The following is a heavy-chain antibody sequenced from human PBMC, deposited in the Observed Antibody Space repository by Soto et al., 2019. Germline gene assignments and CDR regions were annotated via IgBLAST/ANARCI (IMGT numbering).Heavy chain of an antibody. D-gene: IGHD6-19*01. CDR1: GFAFSNYA. V-gene: IGHV3-23*01. CDR2: ISHTAGTT. Sequence: EVQLLESGVGLVQPGGSLRLSCAASGFAFSNYAVSWVRQAPGKGLEWVSAISHTAGTTYYADSVKGRFTISRDNSKNTLYLQMNNLRPDDTAVYYCASKKQWLAFDLWGRGTLVTVSS. J-gene: IGHJ2*01. CDR3: ASKKQWLAFDL.